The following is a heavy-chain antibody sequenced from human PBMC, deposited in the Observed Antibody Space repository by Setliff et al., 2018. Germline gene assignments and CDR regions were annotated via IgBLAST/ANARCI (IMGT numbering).Heavy chain of an antibody. J-gene: IGHJ4*02. Sequence: ASVKVSCKTSGYTFTTYYIHWVRQAPGQGLEWMGIINPNGGSTSYAQTFQGRVTMTRDTYTSTVYMELSSLRFDDTAIYYCARGRIGSTWTGDYWGQGTLVTVSS. CDR3: ARGRIGSTWTGDY. CDR2: INPNGGST. V-gene: IGHV1-46*01. CDR1: GYTFTTYY. D-gene: IGHD1-26*01.